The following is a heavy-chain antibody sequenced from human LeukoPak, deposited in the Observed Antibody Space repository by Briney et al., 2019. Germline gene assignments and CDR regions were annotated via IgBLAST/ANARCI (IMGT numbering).Heavy chain of an antibody. D-gene: IGHD5-24*01. CDR1: GYTFFSYG. J-gene: IGHJ4*02. CDR3: TFLDGYKWDLDY. V-gene: IGHV1-69*13. Sequence: SVKVSCKASGYTFFSYGISWVRQAPGQGLEWMGGIIPIFGTANYAQKFQGRVTITADESTSTAYMELSSLRSEDTAVYYCTFLDGYKWDLDYWGQGTLVTVSS. CDR2: IIPIFGTA.